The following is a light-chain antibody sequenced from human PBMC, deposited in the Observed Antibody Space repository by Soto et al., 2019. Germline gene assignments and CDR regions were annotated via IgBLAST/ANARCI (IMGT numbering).Light chain of an antibody. CDR3: QQYDNFPFT. J-gene: IGKJ3*01. V-gene: IGKV3-15*01. CDR1: QSVSSN. CDR2: GAS. Sequence: EIVMTQSPATLSVSPGERATLSCRASQSVSSNLAWYQQKPGQAPRLLIYGASTRATGIPARFSGSGSGTEFTLTISSLQSEDFAVYYCQQYDNFPFTVGPGTKVDIK.